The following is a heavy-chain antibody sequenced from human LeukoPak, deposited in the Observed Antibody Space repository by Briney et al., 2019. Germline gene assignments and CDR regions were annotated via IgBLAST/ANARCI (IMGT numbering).Heavy chain of an antibody. CDR2: TYYRSTWYN. CDR3: ARRLTQYDCFDP. D-gene: IGHD2-2*01. Sequence: SQTLSLTCAISGDSVSSNSVTWNWIRQSPSRGLEWLGRTYYRSTWYNDYAVSVRGRITVNPDTSKNQFSLHLNSVTPEDTAVYYCARRLTQYDCFDPRGQGILVTVSS. CDR1: GDSVSSNSVT. V-gene: IGHV6-1*01. J-gene: IGHJ5*02.